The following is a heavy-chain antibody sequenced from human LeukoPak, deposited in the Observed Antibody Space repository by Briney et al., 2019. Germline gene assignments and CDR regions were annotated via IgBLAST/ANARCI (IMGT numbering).Heavy chain of an antibody. Sequence: GESLKISCKVSGYSFTSYWVGWVRQMPGKGLECMGIIYPGDSKTRYSPSFQGQVTISSDKSISTTYLQWSSLMASDTAMYYCARSWGSYRFDYWGLGTLVTVSS. V-gene: IGHV5-51*01. CDR2: IYPGDSKT. D-gene: IGHD3-16*02. J-gene: IGHJ4*02. CDR1: GYSFTSYW. CDR3: ARSWGSYRFDY.